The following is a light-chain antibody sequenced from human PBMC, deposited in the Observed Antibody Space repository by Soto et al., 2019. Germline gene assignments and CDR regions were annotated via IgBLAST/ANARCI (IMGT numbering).Light chain of an antibody. V-gene: IGKV3-20*01. CDR2: GSS. J-gene: IGKJ2*01. CDR3: QQYGSSPPYT. CDR1: QSVSNNY. Sequence: EVVLTQSPGTLSLSPGERATLSCRASQSVSNNYFVWYQQKHGQAPRLLIFGSSDRATGIPDRFSGSGSGTDFTLTISRLEPEDFAVYYCQQYGSSPPYTFGQGTKLEIK.